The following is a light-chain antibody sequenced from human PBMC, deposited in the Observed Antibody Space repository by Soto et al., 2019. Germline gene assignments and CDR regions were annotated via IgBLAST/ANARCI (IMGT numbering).Light chain of an antibody. CDR3: QQYNNWPPRT. J-gene: IGKJ1*01. CDR1: QSVSSN. CDR2: GAS. Sequence: EIVMTQSPATLSVSPGERATLSCRASQSVSSNLAWYQQKPGQAPRLLIYGASTRATGIPGRFSGSGSGTEFTLTNSSLQSEDFAVYYCQQYNNWPPRTFGQGTKVEIK. V-gene: IGKV3-15*01.